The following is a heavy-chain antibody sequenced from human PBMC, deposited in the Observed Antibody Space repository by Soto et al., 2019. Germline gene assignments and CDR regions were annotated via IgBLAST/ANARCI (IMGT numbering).Heavy chain of an antibody. CDR1: GFILSSHA. J-gene: IGHJ4*02. CDR2: TSYDGSNK. Sequence: QVQLVESGGGVVQPGRSLRLSCTASGFILSSHAMHWVRQAPGKGLEWVAITSYDGSNKYHADSVKGRFTISRDNSKNTLSLQMNSLRAEDTAVYYCAREMGYCVSTSCPFDYWGQGTLVNVSS. D-gene: IGHD2-2*01. V-gene: IGHV3-30-3*01. CDR3: AREMGYCVSTSCPFDY.